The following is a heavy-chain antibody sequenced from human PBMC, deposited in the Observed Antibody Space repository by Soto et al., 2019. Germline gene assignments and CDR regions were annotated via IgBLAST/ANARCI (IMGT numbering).Heavy chain of an antibody. V-gene: IGHV4-39*01. CDR3: ARREIGFTFDI. Sequence: SETLSLTCTVSGGSISSSIYYWGWIRQPPGKGLEWIGSFYYSGSTYYNPSLKSRVTISVDTSKNQFSLKLSSVTAADTAVYYCARREIGFTFDIWGQGTMVTVSS. J-gene: IGHJ3*02. CDR1: GGSISSSIYY. CDR2: FYYSGST.